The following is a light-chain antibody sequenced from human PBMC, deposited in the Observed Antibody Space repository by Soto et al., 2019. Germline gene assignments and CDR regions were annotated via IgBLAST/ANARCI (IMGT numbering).Light chain of an antibody. V-gene: IGKV1-39*01. CDR2: LAS. J-gene: IGKJ2*01. CDR3: LQSYSTPYT. Sequence: DIQMTQSPSSLSASVGDRVTITCRASQSISSSLSWYQQRPGKAPNPLIYLASSLQSGVPSRFSGSGSGTDFTLTISSLQFEDFVTYYCLQSYSTPYTFGQGTKLEIK. CDR1: QSISSS.